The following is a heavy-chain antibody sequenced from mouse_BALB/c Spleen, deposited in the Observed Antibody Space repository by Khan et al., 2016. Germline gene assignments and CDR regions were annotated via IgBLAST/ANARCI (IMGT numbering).Heavy chain of an antibody. CDR1: VYSITRGYT. CDR3: ATSDYRYDYAMDY. V-gene: IGHV3-1*02. J-gene: IGHJ4*01. CDR2: IHYSGTT. Sequence: EVKLLESGPDLVKPSQSLSLTCTVAVYSITRGYTWHWIRQFPGNGLEWMGYIHYSGTTDYNPSLKSRISITRDTSKNRFFLQLNSVTTDDTATYYCATSDYRYDYAMDYWGQGTSVTVSS. D-gene: IGHD2-14*01.